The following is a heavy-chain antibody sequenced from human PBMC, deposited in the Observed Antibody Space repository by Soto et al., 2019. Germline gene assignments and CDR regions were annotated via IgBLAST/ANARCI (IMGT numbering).Heavy chain of an antibody. CDR1: GFTFSSYG. CDR2: ISYDGSNK. Sequence: GGSLRLSCAASGFTFSSYGMHWVRQAPGKGLEWVAVISYDGSNKYYADSVKGRFTISRDNSKNTLYLQMNSLRAEDTAVYYCAKGAVDDVALSEYFQHWGQGTLVTVSS. V-gene: IGHV3-30*18. CDR3: AKGAVDDVALSEYFQH. J-gene: IGHJ1*01. D-gene: IGHD2-21*01.